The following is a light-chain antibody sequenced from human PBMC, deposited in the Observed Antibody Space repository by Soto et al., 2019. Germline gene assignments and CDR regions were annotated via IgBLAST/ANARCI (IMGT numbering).Light chain of an antibody. CDR3: QQYNNWTLT. V-gene: IGKV3-15*01. CDR1: QSISDS. Sequence: EIVVTKSPVSRSRSPAGRATLSCRASQSISDSLAWYQQKPGQAPRLLIHGASTRATGFPARFSGSGSGTDFTLTISSLQYEDCAVYYCQQYNNWTLTFGQGTKVDIK. CDR2: GAS. J-gene: IGKJ1*01.